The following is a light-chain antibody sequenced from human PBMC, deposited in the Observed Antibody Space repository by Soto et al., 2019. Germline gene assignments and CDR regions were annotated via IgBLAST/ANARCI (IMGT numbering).Light chain of an antibody. V-gene: IGLV7-46*01. J-gene: IGLJ2*01. CDR3: MLSYYAAGV. CDR2: DTV. Sequence: QAVVTQEPSLTVSPGGTVTLTCGSSAGTVTSDHYPYWFQQKPGQAPRTLIYDTVKKESWTPARFSGSLLGGRAALTLSGAQPEDEADYYCMLSYYAAGVLGGGTKLTVL. CDR1: AGTVTSDHY.